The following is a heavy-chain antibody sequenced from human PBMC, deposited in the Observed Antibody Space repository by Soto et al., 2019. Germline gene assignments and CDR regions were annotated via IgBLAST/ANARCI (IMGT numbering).Heavy chain of an antibody. CDR2: ISGSDGRT. D-gene: IGHD1-1*01. CDR3: AKSLDINWKNWFDP. Sequence: EVQILESGGGLVQPGGSLRLSCAASGFTFSSSAMNWVRQAPGKGLEWVSVISGSDGRTYYADSVKGRFTISRDNSKNTLYLDINSLRAEDTAVYYCAKSLDINWKNWFDPGGQGTLVTVSS. V-gene: IGHV3-23*01. CDR1: GFTFSSSA. J-gene: IGHJ5*02.